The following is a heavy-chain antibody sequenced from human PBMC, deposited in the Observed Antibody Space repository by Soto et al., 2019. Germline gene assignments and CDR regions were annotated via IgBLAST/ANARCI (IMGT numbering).Heavy chain of an antibody. CDR2: IYYSGST. D-gene: IGHD3-10*01. CDR3: ARAEYYYGSGSYFGQFDP. V-gene: IGHV4-31*03. J-gene: IGHJ5*02. Sequence: SETLSLTCTVSGGSISSGGYYWSWIRQHPGKDLEWIGYIYYSGSTYYNPSLKSRVTISVDTSKNQFSLKLSSVTAADTAVYYCARAEYYYGSGSYFGQFDPWGQGTLVTVSS. CDR1: GGSISSGGYY.